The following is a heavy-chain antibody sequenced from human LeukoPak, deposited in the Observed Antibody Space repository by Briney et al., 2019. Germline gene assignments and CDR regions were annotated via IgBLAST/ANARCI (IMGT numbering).Heavy chain of an antibody. Sequence: PSETLSLTRTVSGGSISSYYWSWIRQPPGKGLEWIGYIYYSGSTNYNPSLKSRVTISVDTSKNQFSLKLSSVTAADTAVYYCGASPRYYDILTGYYPYYYYGMDVWGQGTTVTVSS. V-gene: IGHV4-59*01. CDR2: IYYSGST. J-gene: IGHJ6*02. CDR3: GASPRYYDILTGYYPYYYYGMDV. D-gene: IGHD3-9*01. CDR1: GGSISSYY.